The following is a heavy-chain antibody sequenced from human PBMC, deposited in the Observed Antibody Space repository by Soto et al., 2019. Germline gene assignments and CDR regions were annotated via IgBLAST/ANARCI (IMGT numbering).Heavy chain of an antibody. CDR2: IFFSGNT. D-gene: IGHD4-4*01. V-gene: IGHV4-31*03. Sequence: SETLSLTCTAATGTILNGGHYWTLIIQNPGKGVEWIGRIFFSGNTHDIPALESGLTFSLDTAKNQFSLKLTSVTAADTAIYYCARDNYSDMLDFWDPGTLVTVAS. J-gene: IGHJ4*02. CDR3: ARDNYSDMLDF. CDR1: TGTILNGGHY.